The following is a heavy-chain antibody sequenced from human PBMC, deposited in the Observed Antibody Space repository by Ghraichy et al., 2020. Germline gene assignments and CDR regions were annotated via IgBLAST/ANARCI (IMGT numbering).Heavy chain of an antibody. CDR2: LSARTGNT. V-gene: IGHV3-23*01. D-gene: IGHD2-21*02. CDR3: ARFSDCGGDCPWDY. CDR1: GFPFSTYA. J-gene: IGHJ4*02. Sequence: GGSLRLSCAASGFPFSTYAMSWVRQAPGKGPEWVSSLSARTGNTYYANSVKGRFTISRDNSKNTLYLQLSSLGAEDAALYYCARFSDCGGDCPWDYWGQGTLVTVSS.